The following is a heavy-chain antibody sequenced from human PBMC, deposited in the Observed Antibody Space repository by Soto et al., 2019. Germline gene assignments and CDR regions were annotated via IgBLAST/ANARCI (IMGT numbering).Heavy chain of an antibody. J-gene: IGHJ4*01. D-gene: IGHD5-18*01. V-gene: IGHV3-7*01. CDR2: TTQDGSGK. CDR1: GLTFSSW. Sequence: GGSLRLSCVASGLTFSSWMSWVRQAPGKGLEWVAMTTQDGSGKHYVDSVKGRFTISRDSAKNSMYLQMNSLTVEDTAMYYCASLYTAMTKTAGYWGHGTQVTVSS. CDR3: ASLYTAMTKTAGY.